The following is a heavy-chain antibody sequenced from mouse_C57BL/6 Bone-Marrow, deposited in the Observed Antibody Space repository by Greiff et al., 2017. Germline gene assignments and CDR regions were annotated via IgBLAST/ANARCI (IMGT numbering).Heavy chain of an antibody. J-gene: IGHJ2*01. Sequence: VQLQQSGAELMKPGASVKLSCKATGYTFTAYWIEWVKQRPGHGLEWIGEILPGSGSTNYTVKCKGKATFTSDTSSNTAYIQLSSLTTEDSAIYYCFYVSSFDYWGQGTTLTVSS. CDR1: GYTFTAYW. V-gene: IGHV1-9*01. D-gene: IGHD1-1*01. CDR2: ILPGSGST. CDR3: FYVSSFDY.